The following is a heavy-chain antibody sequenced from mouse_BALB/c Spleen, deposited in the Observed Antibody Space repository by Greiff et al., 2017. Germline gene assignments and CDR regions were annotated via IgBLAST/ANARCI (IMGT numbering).Heavy chain of an antibody. D-gene: IGHD1-1*01. J-gene: IGHJ4*01. CDR2: IDPANGNT. CDR1: GFNIKDTY. Sequence: EVQLHQSGAELVKPGASVKLSCTASGFNIKDTYMHWVKQRPEQGLEWIGRIDPANGNTKYDPKFQGKATITADTSSNTAYLQLSSLTSEDTAVYYCARTGLRYAMDYWGQGTSVTVSS. V-gene: IGHV14-3*02. CDR3: ARTGLRYAMDY.